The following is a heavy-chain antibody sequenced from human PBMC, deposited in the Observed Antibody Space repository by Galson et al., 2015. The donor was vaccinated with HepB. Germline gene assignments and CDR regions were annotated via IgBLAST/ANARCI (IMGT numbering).Heavy chain of an antibody. CDR2: ISSSSSTTI. J-gene: IGHJ4*02. Sequence: SLRLSCAASGFTFNSYSMNWVRQAPGKGLEWLSYISSSSSTTIYYADSVKGRFTISRDNAKSSLYLQMNSLRAEDTAVYYCARERGSIFSQLYYFDHWGQGALVTVSS. CDR3: ARERGSIFSQLYYFDH. V-gene: IGHV3-48*04. D-gene: IGHD3-16*01. CDR1: GFTFNSYS.